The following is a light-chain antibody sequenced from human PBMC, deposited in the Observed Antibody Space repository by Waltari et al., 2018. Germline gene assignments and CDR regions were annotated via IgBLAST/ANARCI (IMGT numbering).Light chain of an antibody. Sequence: QSVLTQPPSASGTPGQKITISCSGSDSNIGPNYVYWYQHLPGMAPKLLIYRNSQRPSGVPDRFSGSKSGKSASLAINGLRSEDEANYYCAAWDDTLRMVFGGGTKLTVL. V-gene: IGLV1-47*01. CDR2: RNS. CDR3: AAWDDTLRMV. CDR1: DSNIGPNY. J-gene: IGLJ2*01.